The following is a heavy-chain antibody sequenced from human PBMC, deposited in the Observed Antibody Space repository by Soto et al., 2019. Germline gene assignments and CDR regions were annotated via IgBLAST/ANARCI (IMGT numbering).Heavy chain of an antibody. CDR1: GFTFSSYE. CDR3: ARENYYDSSGYLFDY. J-gene: IGHJ4*02. Sequence: GGSRLSCAASGFTFSSYEMNWVRQAPGKGLEWVSYISSSGSTIYYADSVKGRFTISRDNAKNSLYLQMNSLRAEDTAVYYCARENYYDSSGYLFDYWGQGTLVTVSS. V-gene: IGHV3-48*03. D-gene: IGHD3-22*01. CDR2: ISSSGSTI.